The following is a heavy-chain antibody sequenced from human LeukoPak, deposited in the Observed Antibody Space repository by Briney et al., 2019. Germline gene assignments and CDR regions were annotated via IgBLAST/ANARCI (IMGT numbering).Heavy chain of an antibody. CDR3: AREGGYCSSTSCYAGGFDP. Sequence: GGSLRLSCAASGFTVSSNYMSWVRQAPGKGLEWVSVIYSGGSTYYADSVKGRFTISRDNSKNTLYLQMNSLRAEDTAVYYCAREGGYCSSTSCYAGGFDPWGQGTLVTVSS. V-gene: IGHV3-53*01. CDR2: IYSGGST. J-gene: IGHJ5*02. D-gene: IGHD2-2*01. CDR1: GFTVSSNY.